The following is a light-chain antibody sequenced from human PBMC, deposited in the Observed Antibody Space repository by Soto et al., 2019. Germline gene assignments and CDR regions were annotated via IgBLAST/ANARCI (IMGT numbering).Light chain of an antibody. Sequence: DIQMTQSPSTLSASVGDRVTITCRASQSISSWLAWYQQKPGKAPNFLIYDASSLETGVPSRFSGSGSGTEFTLTIISLQPDDFATYYCQQYSSYPLTFGQGTKLEIK. CDR2: DAS. J-gene: IGKJ2*01. V-gene: IGKV1-5*01. CDR3: QQYSSYPLT. CDR1: QSISSW.